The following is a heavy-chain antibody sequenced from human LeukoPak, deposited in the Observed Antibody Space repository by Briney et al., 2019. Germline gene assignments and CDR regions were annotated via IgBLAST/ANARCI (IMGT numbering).Heavy chain of an antibody. Sequence: PGGSLRLSCAASGVTVGNNYMIWVRQAPGKGLEWVSRIYSGGATDYADSVKGRFTISRDSSKNTLFLQMNSLRAEDTAVYYCARDPSAETIGTCGWGQGTLVTVSS. CDR3: ARDPSAETIGTCG. CDR2: IYSGGAT. J-gene: IGHJ4*02. D-gene: IGHD5-24*01. V-gene: IGHV3-66*01. CDR1: GVTVGNNY.